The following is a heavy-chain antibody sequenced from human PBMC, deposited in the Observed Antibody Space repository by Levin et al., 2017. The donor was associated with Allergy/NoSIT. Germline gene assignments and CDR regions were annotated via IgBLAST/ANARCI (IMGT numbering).Heavy chain of an antibody. V-gene: IGHV3-30*03. CDR3: ATGSTAEN. CDR1: GFTFSSYG. J-gene: IGHJ4*02. CDR2: ISYDGSNK. Sequence: GESLKISCAASGFTFSSYGMHWVRQAPGKGLEWVAVISYDGSNKYYADSVKGRFTISRDNSKNTLYLQMNSLRAEDTAVYYCATGSTAENWGQGTLVTVSS. D-gene: IGHD2-2*01.